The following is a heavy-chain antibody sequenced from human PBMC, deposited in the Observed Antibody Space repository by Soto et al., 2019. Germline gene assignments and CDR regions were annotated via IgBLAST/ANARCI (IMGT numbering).Heavy chain of an antibody. V-gene: IGHV3-23*01. Sequence: GVPMSLSSTASGFTLSSYSMTWVRQAPGKGLEWVSGISDSGVKTWYADSVKGRFTISRDNSKNTLFLQMNSLSAEDTAVYFSSKWSGCWDAWVQGTLVTVSS. J-gene: IGHJ1*01. CDR1: GFTLSSYS. CDR2: ISDSGVKT. CDR3: SKWSGCWDA. D-gene: IGHD3-10*01.